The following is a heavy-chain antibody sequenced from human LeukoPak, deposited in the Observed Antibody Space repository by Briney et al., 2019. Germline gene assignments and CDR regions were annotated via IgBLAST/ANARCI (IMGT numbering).Heavy chain of an antibody. CDR3: ARRSGEPYYDFWSGYYKNYYYYYYMDV. CDR2: IYHSGST. CDR1: GYSISSGYY. J-gene: IGHJ6*03. D-gene: IGHD3-3*01. V-gene: IGHV4-38-2*01. Sequence: SETLSLTCAVSGYSISSGYYWGWIRQPPGKGLEWIGSIYHSGSTYYNPSLKSRVTISVDTSKNQFSLKLSSVTAADTAVYYCARRSGEPYYDFWSGYYKNYYYYYYMDVWGKGTTVTVSS.